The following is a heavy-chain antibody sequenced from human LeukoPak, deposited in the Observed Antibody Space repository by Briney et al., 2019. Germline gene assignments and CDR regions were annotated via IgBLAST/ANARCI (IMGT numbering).Heavy chain of an antibody. CDR1: GFTFSSYS. J-gene: IGHJ4*02. Sequence: GGSLRLSCAASGFTFSSYSMNWVRQAPGKGLEWVSSISSSSSYIYYADSVKGRFTISRDNAKNSLYLQMNSLRAEDTAVYYCARGYSSGWYVDYFDYWGQGTLVTVSS. CDR2: ISSSSSYI. CDR3: ARGYSSGWYVDYFDY. D-gene: IGHD6-19*01. V-gene: IGHV3-21*01.